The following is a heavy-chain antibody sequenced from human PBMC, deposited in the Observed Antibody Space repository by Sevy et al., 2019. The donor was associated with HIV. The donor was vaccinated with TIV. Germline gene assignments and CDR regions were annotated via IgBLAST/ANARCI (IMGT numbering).Heavy chain of an antibody. Sequence: GGSLRLSCAASGFTFSTNWMSWVRQTPGKGLEYVAIIREDGTDKYYVDSVKGRFTISRDNAKNSLYLQMNSLRVEDTSVYYCARYANVGVWGQGTLVTVSS. J-gene: IGHJ4*02. CDR1: GFTFSTNW. CDR3: ARYANVGV. CDR2: IREDGTDK. V-gene: IGHV3-7*03. D-gene: IGHD3-10*01.